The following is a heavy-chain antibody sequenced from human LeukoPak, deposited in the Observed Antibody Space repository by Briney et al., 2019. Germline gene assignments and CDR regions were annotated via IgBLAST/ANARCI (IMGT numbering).Heavy chain of an antibody. CDR1: GYTFTGYY. J-gene: IGHJ4*02. CDR2: INPNNDGT. D-gene: IGHD6-13*01. Sequence: GASVKVSCKASGYTFTGYYMHWVRQAPGQGLEWMGWINPNNDGTTFAQKFLGRVTMTRDTSINTVYMELRRLKSDDTAVYYCARDSGTIAAAGTLDYWGQGTLVTVSS. V-gene: IGHV1-2*02. CDR3: ARDSGTIAAAGTLDY.